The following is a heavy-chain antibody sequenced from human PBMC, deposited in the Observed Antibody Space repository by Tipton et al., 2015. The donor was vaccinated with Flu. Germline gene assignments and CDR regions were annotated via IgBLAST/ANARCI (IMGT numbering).Heavy chain of an antibody. CDR3: ATLGNSGTDGFDI. D-gene: IGHD5-12*01. Sequence: GSLRLSCAASGFTVSSKYMGWVRQAPGKGLRWVSVIYRGGTTYVADSVKGRCTISRDNSKNTLYLQWNSLTTEDTAVYYCATLGNSGTDGFDIWGQGTMVTISS. V-gene: IGHV3-66*02. CDR1: GFTVSSKY. CDR2: IYRGGTT. J-gene: IGHJ3*02.